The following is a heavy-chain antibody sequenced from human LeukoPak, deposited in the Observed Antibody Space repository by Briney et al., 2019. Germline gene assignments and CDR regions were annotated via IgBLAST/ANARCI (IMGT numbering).Heavy chain of an antibody. V-gene: IGHV1-69*05. J-gene: IGHJ4*02. CDR3: AKAYCSSTSCYTRLDY. CDR2: IISIFGTA. CDR1: GGTFSSYA. D-gene: IGHD2-2*02. Sequence: SVKVSCKASGGTFSSYAISWVRQAPGQGLEWMGGIISIFGTANYAQKFQGRVTITTDESTSTAYMELSSLRSEDTAVYYCAKAYCSSTSCYTRLDYWGQGTLVTVSS.